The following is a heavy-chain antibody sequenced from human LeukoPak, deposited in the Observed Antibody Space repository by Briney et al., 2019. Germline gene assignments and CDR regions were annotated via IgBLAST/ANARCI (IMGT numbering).Heavy chain of an antibody. Sequence: SETLSLTCTVSGGSISSGGYYWSWIRQPPGKGLEWIGYIYHSGSTYYNPSLKSRVTISVDRSKNQFSLKLSSVTAADTAVYYCARAQLVLEPYYYYYMDVWGKGTTVTVSS. J-gene: IGHJ6*03. CDR1: GGSISSGGYY. D-gene: IGHD6-13*01. CDR3: ARAQLVLEPYYYYYMDV. CDR2: IYHSGST. V-gene: IGHV4-30-2*01.